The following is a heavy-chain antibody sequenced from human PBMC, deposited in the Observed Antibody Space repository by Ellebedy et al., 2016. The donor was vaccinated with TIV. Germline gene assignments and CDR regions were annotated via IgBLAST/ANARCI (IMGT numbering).Heavy chain of an antibody. CDR3: ARDSSGYSSGGYSDY. Sequence: AASVKVSCKASGYTFSSYYMHWVRQAPGQGLEWMGIINPSGGSTTYAQNLQGRVTMTTDTSTSTAYMALRSLRSDDTAVYYCARDSSGYSSGGYSDYWGQGTLVTVSS. CDR2: INPSGGST. V-gene: IGHV1-46*04. CDR1: GYTFSSYY. J-gene: IGHJ4*02. D-gene: IGHD6-19*01.